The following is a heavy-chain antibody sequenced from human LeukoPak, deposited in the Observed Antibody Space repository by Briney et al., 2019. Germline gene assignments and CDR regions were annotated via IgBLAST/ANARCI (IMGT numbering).Heavy chain of an antibody. V-gene: IGHV1-18*01. D-gene: IGHD3-10*02. CDR2: ISAYNDNT. CDR3: ARGLGSGSYYAY. Sequence: ATVKVSCKASGYIFTNYGISWVRQAPGQGLEWMGWISAYNDNTNYAQKVQGRLTMTADTSTSRAYMELKSLRSDDTAVYYCARGLGSGSYYAYWGQGTLVTVSS. CDR1: GYIFTNYG. J-gene: IGHJ4*02.